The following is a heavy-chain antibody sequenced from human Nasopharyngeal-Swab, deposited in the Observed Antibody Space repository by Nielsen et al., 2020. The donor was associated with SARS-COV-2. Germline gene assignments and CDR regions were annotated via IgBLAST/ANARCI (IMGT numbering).Heavy chain of an antibody. J-gene: IGHJ6*02. D-gene: IGHD5-24*01. CDR3: ARVSWDGYYYYYGLDV. Sequence: GSLRLSCTVSGGSISSSSYYWSWIRQPPGKGLEWIGYIYYSGSTNYNPSVKSRVTISVDTSKNQFSLKLSSVTAADTAVYYCARVSWDGYYYYYGLDVWGQGTTVTVSS. CDR2: IYYSGST. CDR1: GGSISSSSYY. V-gene: IGHV4-61*01.